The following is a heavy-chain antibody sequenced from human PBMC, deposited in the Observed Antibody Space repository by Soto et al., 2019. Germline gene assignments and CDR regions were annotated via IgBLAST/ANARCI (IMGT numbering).Heavy chain of an antibody. D-gene: IGHD5-12*01. J-gene: IGHJ5*02. CDR1: GDSVSSNTAS. CDR3: AKGDNLGPKTGYAFDP. V-gene: IGHV6-1*01. Sequence: SQTLSLTCAISGDSVSSNTASWNWIRQSPSRGLEWLGRTYFRSKWYNDYAVSVESRIIINPDTSNNQFSLQLNSVTPEATAVYFCAKGDNLGPKTGYAFDPWGQGIMVTVSS. CDR2: TYFRSKWYN.